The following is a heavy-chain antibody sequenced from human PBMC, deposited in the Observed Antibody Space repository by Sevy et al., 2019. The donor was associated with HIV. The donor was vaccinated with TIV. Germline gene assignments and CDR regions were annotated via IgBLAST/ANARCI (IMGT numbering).Heavy chain of an antibody. D-gene: IGHD2-15*01. CDR1: GFTFNSYA. Sequence: GESLKISCAASGFTFNSYAMSWVRQAPGRGLEWVSAISGSGDSTYYADSVKGRFTISRDNSKNTLYLQMNSLRAEDTAIYYCAKGYCSGGICYHFDYWGQGTLVTVSS. J-gene: IGHJ4*02. CDR3: AKGYCSGGICYHFDY. V-gene: IGHV3-23*01. CDR2: ISGSGDST.